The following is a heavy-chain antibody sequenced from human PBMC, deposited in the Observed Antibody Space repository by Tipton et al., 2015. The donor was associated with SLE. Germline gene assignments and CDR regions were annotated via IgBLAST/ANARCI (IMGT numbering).Heavy chain of an antibody. J-gene: IGHJ4*02. CDR3: ARHSGSPYYFDF. CDR1: TGAISIYY. Sequence: TLSLTYTVSTGAISIYYWSWIRQPPGKGLEWIGYIYYTGSTHYNPSLESRVTLSVDTSKNQFSLNLASVTAADTAIYYCARHSGSPYYFDFWGQGTLVTVPS. CDR2: IYYTGST. D-gene: IGHD1-26*01. V-gene: IGHV4-59*08.